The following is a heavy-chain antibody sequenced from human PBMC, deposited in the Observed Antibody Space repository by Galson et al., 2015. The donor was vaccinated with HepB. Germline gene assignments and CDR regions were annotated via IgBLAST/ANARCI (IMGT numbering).Heavy chain of an antibody. D-gene: IGHD2-2*01. CDR2: IYYSGST. CDR1: GGSISSSSYY. V-gene: IGHV4-39*01. Sequence: LSLTCTVSGGSISSSSYYWGWIRQPPGKGLEWIGSIYYSGSTYYNPSLKSRVTISVDTSKNQFSLKLSTVTAADTAVYYCASHCSSTSCPSEPYNWFDPWGQGTLVTVSS. CDR3: ASHCSSTSCPSEPYNWFDP. J-gene: IGHJ5*02.